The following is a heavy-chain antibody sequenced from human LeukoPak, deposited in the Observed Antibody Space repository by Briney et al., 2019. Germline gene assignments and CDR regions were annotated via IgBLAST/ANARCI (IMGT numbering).Heavy chain of an antibody. CDR3: ATSSWYRFDY. V-gene: IGHV4-34*01. D-gene: IGHD6-13*01. CDR2: INHSGST. CDR1: GGSFSGYY. Sequence: PSETLSLTCAVYGGSFSGYYWSWIRQPPGKGLEWIGEINHSGSTNYNPSLKSRVTISVDTSKNHLSLKLSFVTAADTAVYYCATSSWYRFDYWGQGTLATVSS. J-gene: IGHJ4*02.